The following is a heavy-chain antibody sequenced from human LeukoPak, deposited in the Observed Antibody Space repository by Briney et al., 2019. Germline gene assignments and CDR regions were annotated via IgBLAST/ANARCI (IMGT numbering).Heavy chain of an antibody. J-gene: IGHJ6*02. CDR2: IYYSGST. Sequence: SETLSLTCTVSGGSISNYYWSWFRQPPGKGLEWIGYIYYSGSTTYSPSLKSRVTISVDTSKNQFSLRLTSVTAADTAVYYCAKDLHYYVAMDVWGQGTAVTVSS. V-gene: IGHV4-59*12. CDR3: AKDLHYYVAMDV. D-gene: IGHD3-10*02. CDR1: GGSISNYY.